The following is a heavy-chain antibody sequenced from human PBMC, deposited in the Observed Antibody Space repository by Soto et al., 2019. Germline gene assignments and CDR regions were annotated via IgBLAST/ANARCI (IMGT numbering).Heavy chain of an antibody. CDR1: GFTFSSHT. CDR2: ISDSSSTI. J-gene: IGHJ4*02. V-gene: IGHV3-48*04. Sequence: EVQLVESGGGLVQPGGSLRLSCAASGFTFSSHTMNWVRQAPGKGLEWLSYISDSSSTIYYADSVKGRFTISRDNAKNSLYLEINSLKAGHTAVYYCTRELGYWGQGTRVTVSA. CDR3: TRELGY.